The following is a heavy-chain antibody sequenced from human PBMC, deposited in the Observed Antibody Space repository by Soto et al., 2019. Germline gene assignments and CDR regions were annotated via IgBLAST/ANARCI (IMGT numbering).Heavy chain of an antibody. D-gene: IGHD3-3*01. Sequence: GASVKVSCKASCYTFTSYGINWVRQAPGQGLEWMGWISAYNGNTNYAQKLQGRVTMTTDTSTSTAYMELRSLRSDDTAVYYCASAYDFWNGYPGGLDAFDIWGQGTMVTGSS. CDR3: ASAYDFWNGYPGGLDAFDI. V-gene: IGHV1-18*01. CDR2: ISAYNGNT. CDR1: CYTFTSYG. J-gene: IGHJ3*02.